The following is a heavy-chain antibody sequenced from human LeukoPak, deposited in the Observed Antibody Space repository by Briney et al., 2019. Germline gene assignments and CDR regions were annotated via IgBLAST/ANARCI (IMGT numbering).Heavy chain of an antibody. V-gene: IGHV4-34*01. CDR2: INHSGST. D-gene: IGHD5-18*01. CDR1: GGSFSGYY. Sequence: SETLSLTCAVYGGSFSGYYWTWIRQPPGKGLEWIGEINHSGSTNYNPSLKSRVTISVDTSKNQFSLKLSSVTAADTAMYYCARRRDERGYKDIFDIWGQGTMVTVSS. CDR3: ARRRDERGYKDIFDI. J-gene: IGHJ3*02.